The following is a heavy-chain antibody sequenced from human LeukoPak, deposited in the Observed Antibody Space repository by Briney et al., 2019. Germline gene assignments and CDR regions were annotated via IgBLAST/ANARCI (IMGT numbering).Heavy chain of an antibody. CDR3: ARESGTIFGVVISRGWFDP. Sequence: ASAKVSCKASGYTLTDYCMHWVRQTPGQGLEWLGWINPKSGGTTYAQNFQGRVTMTRDTSISTAYMELSRLRSDDTAVYYCARESGTIFGVVISRGWFDPWGQGTLVTVSS. CDR2: INPKSGGT. CDR1: GYTLTDYC. D-gene: IGHD3-3*01. V-gene: IGHV1-2*02. J-gene: IGHJ5*02.